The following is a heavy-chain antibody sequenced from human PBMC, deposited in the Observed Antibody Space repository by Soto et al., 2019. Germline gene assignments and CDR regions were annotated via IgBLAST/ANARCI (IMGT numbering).Heavy chain of an antibody. Sequence: SETLSLTCAVYGGSFSGYYWSWIRQPPGKGLEWIGEINHSGSTNYNPSLKSRVTTSVDTSKNRFSLKLSSVTAADTAVYYCARSGYYLYYYYGMDVWGQGTTVTV. CDR1: GGSFSGYY. V-gene: IGHV4-34*01. CDR3: ARSGYYLYYYYGMDV. D-gene: IGHD3-3*01. J-gene: IGHJ6*02. CDR2: INHSGST.